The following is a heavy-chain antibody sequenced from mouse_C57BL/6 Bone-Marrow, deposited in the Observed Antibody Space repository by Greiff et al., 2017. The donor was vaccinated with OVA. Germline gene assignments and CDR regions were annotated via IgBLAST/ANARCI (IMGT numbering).Heavy chain of an antibody. CDR1: GYTFTSYW. V-gene: IGHV1-55*01. CDR3: ARCDYYYGWYFDV. J-gene: IGHJ1*03. CDR2: IYPGSGST. Sequence: LQPGAELVKPGASVKMSCKASGYTFTSYWITWVKQRPGQGLEWIGDIYPGSGSTNYNEKFKSKATLTVDTSSSTAYMQLSSLTSEDSAVYYCARCDYYYGWYFDVWGTGTTVTVSS. D-gene: IGHD1-1*01.